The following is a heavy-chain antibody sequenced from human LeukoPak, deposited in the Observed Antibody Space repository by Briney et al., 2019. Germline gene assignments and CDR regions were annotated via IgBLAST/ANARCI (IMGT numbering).Heavy chain of an antibody. Sequence: PGRSLRLSSAASAFTLRTSWIHWDRQAAGNGLEWISRISRGDSRPIYADSLKGRLTIYRDDAKNTVYLQLNTVRADDTAMYYCLRGSSDWKGMEIWGQGTLVTVST. CDR2: ISRGDSRP. D-gene: IGHD6-19*01. J-gene: IGHJ4*02. CDR3: LRGSSDWKGMEI. CDR1: AFTLRTSW. V-gene: IGHV3-74*01.